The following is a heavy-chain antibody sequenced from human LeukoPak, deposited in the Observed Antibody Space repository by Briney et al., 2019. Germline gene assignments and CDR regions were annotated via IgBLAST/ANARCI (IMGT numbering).Heavy chain of an antibody. CDR1: GGSFSGYY. CDR2: INHSGST. V-gene: IGHV4-34*01. J-gene: IGHJ6*02. Sequence: PSETLSLTCAVHGGSFSGYYWSWIRQPPGKGLEWIGEINHSGSTNYNPSLKSRVTISVDTSKNQFSLKLSSVTAADTAVYYCARVSVLMVYAMGSYYYGMDVWGQGTTVTVSS. CDR3: ARVSVLMVYAMGSYYYGMDV. D-gene: IGHD2-8*01.